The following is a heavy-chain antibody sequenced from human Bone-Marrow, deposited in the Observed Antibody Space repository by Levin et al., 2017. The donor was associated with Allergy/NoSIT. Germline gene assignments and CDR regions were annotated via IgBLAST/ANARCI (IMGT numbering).Heavy chain of an antibody. Sequence: GESLKISCTASGFTFSRSVMHWVRQAPGKGLEWLAVMGRETTTKFYAVSLEGRFTDSRDNSRSTVRLQMNSLRPDDTAVYYCAKDQGIGFTDFDSWGQGTLVTVSS. D-gene: IGHD6-19*01. CDR3: AKDQGIGFTDFDS. J-gene: IGHJ4*02. V-gene: IGHV3-30-3*01. CDR2: MGRETTTK. CDR1: GFTFSRSV.